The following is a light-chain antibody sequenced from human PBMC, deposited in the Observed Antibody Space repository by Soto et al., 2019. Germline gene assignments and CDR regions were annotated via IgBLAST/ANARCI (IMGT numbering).Light chain of an antibody. CDR2: GAS. V-gene: IGKV3-15*01. J-gene: IGKJ2*01. CDR1: QSVSSN. Sequence: EIVMTQSPVTLSVSPGERATLSCRASQSVSSNLAWYQQKPGQAPRLLIYGASTRATGIRARFSGSGSGTEFTLPISSLQSEDFAVYYCQQYNNWPPYTFGQGTKLEIK. CDR3: QQYNNWPPYT.